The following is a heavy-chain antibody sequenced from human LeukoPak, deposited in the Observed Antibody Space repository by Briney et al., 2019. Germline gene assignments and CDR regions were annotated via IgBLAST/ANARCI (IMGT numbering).Heavy chain of an antibody. CDR3: ASYYYDSSGYYYPLDY. CDR1: GGTFSSYA. J-gene: IGHJ4*02. D-gene: IGHD3-22*01. V-gene: IGHV1-69*04. CDR2: IIHIFGIA. Sequence: SVKVSCKASGGTFSSYAISWVRQAPGQGLEWMGRIIHIFGIANYAQKFQGRVMITADKSTSTAYMELSSLRSEDTAVYYCASYYYDSSGYYYPLDYWGQGTLVTVSS.